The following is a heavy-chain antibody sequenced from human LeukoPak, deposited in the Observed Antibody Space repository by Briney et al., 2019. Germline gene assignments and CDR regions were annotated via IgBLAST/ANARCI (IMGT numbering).Heavy chain of an antibody. CDR1: GFTFSSCA. CDR3: ARDLDWAFDY. D-gene: IGHD3/OR15-3a*01. V-gene: IGHV3-48*02. J-gene: IGHJ4*02. CDR2: INRDATFT. Sequence: GGSLRLSCAASGFTFSSCAMNWVRQAPGKGLEFVAHINRDATFTSYADPVRGRFTISRDNADNSLFLQMSSLRDGDTAVYYCARDLDWAFDYWGQGTLVAVSS.